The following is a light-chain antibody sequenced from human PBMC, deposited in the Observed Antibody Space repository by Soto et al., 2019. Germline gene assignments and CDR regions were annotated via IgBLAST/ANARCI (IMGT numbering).Light chain of an antibody. CDR2: EGS. CDR1: SSDVGSYNF. CDR3: CSYASSSTWV. J-gene: IGLJ1*01. V-gene: IGLV2-23*01. Sequence: QSALTQPASVSGSPGQSITISCTGTSSDVGSYNFVSWYQQHPGKAPKLMIYEGSKRPSGVSNRFSGSKSGNTASLTISGLQAEDEADYYCCSYASSSTWVFGTGTQLTVL.